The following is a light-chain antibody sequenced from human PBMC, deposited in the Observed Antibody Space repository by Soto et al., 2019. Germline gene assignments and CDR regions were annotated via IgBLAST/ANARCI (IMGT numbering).Light chain of an antibody. V-gene: IGLV2-14*03. Sequence: QSALTQPASVSGSLGQSITISCTGTSSDVGGYDYVSWYQQHPGKAPKLVIYDVSNRPSGLSNRFSGSKSGNTASLSISGLAAEDEADYYCTSSTSSGLVFGGGTKVTVL. CDR1: SSDVGGYDY. J-gene: IGLJ3*02. CDR3: TSSTSSGLV. CDR2: DVS.